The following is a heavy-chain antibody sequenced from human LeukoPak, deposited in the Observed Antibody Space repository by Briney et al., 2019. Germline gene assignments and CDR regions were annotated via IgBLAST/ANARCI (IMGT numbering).Heavy chain of an antibody. Sequence: SETLSLTCAVYGGSFSGYYWSWIRQPPGKGLEWIGEINHSGSTNYNPSLKSRVTISVDTSKNQFSLKLSSVTAADTAVSYCARGGMTTVKLFDYWGQGTLVTVSS. CDR2: INHSGST. CDR1: GGSFSGYY. CDR3: ARGGMTTVKLFDY. J-gene: IGHJ4*02. D-gene: IGHD4-17*01. V-gene: IGHV4-34*01.